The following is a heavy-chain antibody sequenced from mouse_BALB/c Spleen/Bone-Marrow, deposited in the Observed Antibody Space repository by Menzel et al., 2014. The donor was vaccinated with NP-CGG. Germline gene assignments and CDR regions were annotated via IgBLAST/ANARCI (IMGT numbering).Heavy chain of an antibody. CDR2: ISSSGNYT. J-gene: IGHJ2*01. Sequence: EVKLVESGGGLVKPGGSLKLSCAASGFTFSSYAMSWIRQTPEKRLEWVATISSSGNYTYYPDSVKGRFTISRDNAKNALYLQMSSLRSEDTAMYYCARPNTDYFDYWGQGTTLTVSS. V-gene: IGHV5-9-1*01. CDR3: ARPNTDYFDY. D-gene: IGHD5-1-1*01. CDR1: GFTFSSYA.